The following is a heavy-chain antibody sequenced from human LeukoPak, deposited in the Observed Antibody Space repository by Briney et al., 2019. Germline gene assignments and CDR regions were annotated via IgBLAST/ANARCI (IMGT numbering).Heavy chain of an antibody. D-gene: IGHD6-19*01. Sequence: PGGSLRLSCAASGLTFSNYWMHWVRQTPGKGQVWVSRINGDGRSTTYADSVRGRFIISRDNAKNMLYLKVNSLRAEDTALYYCARDIAVSGNYFDYWGQGTLVTVSS. CDR2: INGDGRST. V-gene: IGHV3-74*01. CDR3: ARDIAVSGNYFDY. J-gene: IGHJ4*02. CDR1: GLTFSNYW.